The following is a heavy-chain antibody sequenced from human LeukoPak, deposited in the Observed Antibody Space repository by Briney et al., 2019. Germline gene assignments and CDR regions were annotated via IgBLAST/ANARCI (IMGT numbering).Heavy chain of an antibody. Sequence: GGSLRLSCAASGFTFSSYAMSWVRQAPEKGLEWVSAISGSGGSTYYADSVKGRFTISRDNSKNALYLQMNSLRAEDTAVYYCAKVAVLLWFGELFDYWGQGTLVTVSS. D-gene: IGHD3-10*01. CDR1: GFTFSSYA. J-gene: IGHJ4*02. CDR3: AKVAVLLWFGELFDY. CDR2: ISGSGGST. V-gene: IGHV3-23*01.